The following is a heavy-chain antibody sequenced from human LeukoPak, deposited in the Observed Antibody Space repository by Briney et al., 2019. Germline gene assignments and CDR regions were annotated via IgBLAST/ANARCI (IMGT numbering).Heavy chain of an antibody. V-gene: IGHV3-48*03. Sequence: PGGSLRLSCVASLFTFSSYEMNWVRQAPGKGLEWVSYISSSGSTIYYADSVKGRFTISRDNAKNSLYLQMNSLRAEDTAVYYCARITSVTTTFDYWGQGTLVTVSS. CDR3: ARITSVTTTFDY. J-gene: IGHJ4*02. CDR1: LFTFSSYE. D-gene: IGHD4-17*01. CDR2: ISSSGSTI.